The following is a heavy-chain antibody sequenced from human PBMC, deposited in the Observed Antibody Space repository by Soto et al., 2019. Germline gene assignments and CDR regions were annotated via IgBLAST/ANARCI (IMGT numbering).Heavy chain of an antibody. CDR2: IIPIFDTA. D-gene: IGHD2-2*01. J-gene: IGHJ6*02. CDR3: ARHDCISTSCYYYYYSSMDV. V-gene: IGHV1-69*12. Sequence: QVQLVQSGAEVKKPGSSVKVSCKTTGGTFSSYAISWERQAPGQGLEWMGGIIPIFDTANYAQKFQGRVTITADESTSTAYMELRSLRSEDTAVYYCARHDCISTSCYYYYYSSMDVCGQGTTVTVSS. CDR1: GGTFSSYA.